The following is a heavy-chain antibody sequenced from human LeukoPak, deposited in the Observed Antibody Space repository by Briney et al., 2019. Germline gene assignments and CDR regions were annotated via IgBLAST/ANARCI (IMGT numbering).Heavy chain of an antibody. CDR3: ARLGGIDYWYFDL. J-gene: IGHJ2*01. CDR2: ISSSSSVI. V-gene: IGHV3-21*01. CDR1: GFTFSSYS. D-gene: IGHD4-23*01. Sequence: GGSLRLSCAASGFTFSSYSINWVRQAPGRGLEWVSSISSSSSVIFYSDSVKGRFTISRDNAKNSLYLQMNSLRAEDTAVYYCARLGGIDYWYFDLWGRGTLVTISS.